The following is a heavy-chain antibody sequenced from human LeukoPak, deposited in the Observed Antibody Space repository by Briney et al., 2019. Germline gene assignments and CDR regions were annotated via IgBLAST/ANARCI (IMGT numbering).Heavy chain of an antibody. D-gene: IGHD3-10*01. Sequence: GGSLRLSCAASGFTFSTYWMHWARQAPGKGLVWVSRINTDGKSTSYADSVKGRFTISRDNAKNALYLQMNRLRAEDTAVYYCAKCVVRGVTCHRVSDWGQGTLVTVSS. CDR2: INTDGKST. CDR3: AKCVVRGVTCHRVSD. J-gene: IGHJ4*02. CDR1: GFTFSTYW. V-gene: IGHV3-74*01.